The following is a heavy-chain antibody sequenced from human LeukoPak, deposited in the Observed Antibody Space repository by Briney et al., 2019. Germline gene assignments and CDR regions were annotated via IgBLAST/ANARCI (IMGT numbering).Heavy chain of an antibody. CDR2: IYYIGNT. Sequence: SETLSLTRTVSGDSISSGNSYWGWIRQPPGEGLEWIGTIYYIGNTYYSPSLNSRVTMSVDTSKNQFSLKLTSMTAADTAVYYCARHVHYHDFSGFLAWGQGTLVTVSS. CDR3: ARHVHYHDFSGFLA. CDR1: GDSISSGNSY. J-gene: IGHJ5*02. V-gene: IGHV4-39*01. D-gene: IGHD3-22*01.